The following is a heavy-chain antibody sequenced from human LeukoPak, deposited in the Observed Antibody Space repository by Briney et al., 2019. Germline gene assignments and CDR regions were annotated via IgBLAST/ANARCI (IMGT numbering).Heavy chain of an antibody. V-gene: IGHV3-23*01. Sequence: GSLRLSCAASGFTFANFAMSWVRQAPGRGLEWVSAISGVGRTTYYADSVKGRFTISRDNSNNMLYLEMNNLGAEDTAIYYCAKDNTYDDSGYYLNYWGQGTLVTVSS. CDR3: AKDNTYDDSGYYLNY. CDR2: ISGVGRTT. CDR1: GFTFANFA. J-gene: IGHJ4*02. D-gene: IGHD3-22*01.